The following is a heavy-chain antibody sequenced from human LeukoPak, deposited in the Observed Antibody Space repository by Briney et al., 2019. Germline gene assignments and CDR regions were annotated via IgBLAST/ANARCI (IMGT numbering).Heavy chain of an antibody. D-gene: IGHD3-10*01. Sequence: GGSLRLSCAASGFTFSSYAMNWVRQAPGKGLEWVSIIGGSDGTTYYADSVKGRFTISRDNFQNTLYLQMYSLRAEDTAVYYCARRNAAYGPFDPWGQGTLVTVSS. CDR3: ARRNAAYGPFDP. J-gene: IGHJ5*02. CDR1: GFTFSSYA. V-gene: IGHV3-23*01. CDR2: IGGSDGTT.